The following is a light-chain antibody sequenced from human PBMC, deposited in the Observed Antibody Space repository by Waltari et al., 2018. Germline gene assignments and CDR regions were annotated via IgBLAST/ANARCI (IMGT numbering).Light chain of an antibody. CDR2: DVS. Sequence: QSALTQPASVAGSPGQSIPISCPGTSRDVGGYTYAFWYPQHPGKAPKLRFYDVSNRPPGVSNRVSCSNSGNTASLTISGLQAEDEADYYCSSYTSSRDVVFSGGTKLTVL. V-gene: IGLV2-14*01. CDR3: SSYTSSRDVV. CDR1: SRDVGGYTY. J-gene: IGLJ2*01.